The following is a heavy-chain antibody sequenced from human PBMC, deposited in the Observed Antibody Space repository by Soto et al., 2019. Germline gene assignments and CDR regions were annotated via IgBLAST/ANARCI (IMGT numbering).Heavy chain of an antibody. D-gene: IGHD3-3*01. Sequence: PSETLSLTCAVYGGSFSGYYWSWIRQPPGKGLEWIGEINHSGSTNYNPSLKSRVTISVDTSKNQFSLKLSSVTAADTAVYYCARGYYDFWSGYYTYYYYYMDVWGKGTTVTVSS. CDR2: INHSGST. CDR1: GGSFSGYY. CDR3: ARGYYDFWSGYYTYYYYYMDV. J-gene: IGHJ6*03. V-gene: IGHV4-34*01.